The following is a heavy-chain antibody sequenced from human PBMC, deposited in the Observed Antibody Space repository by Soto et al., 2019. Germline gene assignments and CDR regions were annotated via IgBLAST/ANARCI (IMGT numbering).Heavy chain of an antibody. J-gene: IGHJ4*02. CDR2: RNPNSGNT. V-gene: IGHV1-8*01. CDR1: GYTFTSYD. D-gene: IGHD6-13*01. CDR3: ARAAARGD. Sequence: QVQLVQSGAEVTKPEASVKVSCKASGYTFTSYDINWVRQATGQGLEWMGWRNPNSGNTGYAQKFQGRVTITRNTSRSTAYMKLSSLRSEDRAVYSCARAAARGDWGQGTLVTVSS.